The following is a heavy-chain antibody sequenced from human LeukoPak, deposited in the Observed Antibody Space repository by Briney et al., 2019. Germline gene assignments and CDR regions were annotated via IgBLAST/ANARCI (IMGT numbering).Heavy chain of an antibody. Sequence: ASVTVSCKASGYTFTGYYMHWVRQAPGQGLEWMGWINPNSGGTNYAQKFQGRVTMTRDTSISTAYMELSRLRSDDTAVYYCARGYSYGLRTYYFDYWGQGTLATVSS. CDR1: GYTFTGYY. D-gene: IGHD5-18*01. CDR3: ARGYSYGLRTYYFDY. CDR2: INPNSGGT. J-gene: IGHJ4*02. V-gene: IGHV1-2*02.